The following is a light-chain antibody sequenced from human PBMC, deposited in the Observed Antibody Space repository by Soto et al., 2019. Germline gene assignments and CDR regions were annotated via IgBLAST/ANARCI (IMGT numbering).Light chain of an antibody. CDR1: QSVRNN. CDR3: QQYNNWPPYT. CDR2: AAS. J-gene: IGKJ2*01. Sequence: EIVMTQSPATLSVSPGERASLSCRASQSVRNNVAWYQQRPGQAPRLVIYAASTRATDIPARFSGSGSGTEVTLTISSVQSEDCAVCYSQQYNNWPPYTFGQGTKLESK. V-gene: IGKV3-15*01.